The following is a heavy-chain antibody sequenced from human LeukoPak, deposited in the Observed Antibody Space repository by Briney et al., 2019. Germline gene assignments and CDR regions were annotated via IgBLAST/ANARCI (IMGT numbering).Heavy chain of an antibody. D-gene: IGHD6-19*01. Sequence: GGSPRLSCAASGFTFSSYGMHWVRQGPGKGLEWVAVIWYDGSNKYYADSVKGRFTISRDNSKNTLYLQMNSLRAEDTAVYYCARDYSSGWSFVTYYYYGMDVWSQGTTVTVSS. CDR2: IWYDGSNK. J-gene: IGHJ6*02. CDR1: GFTFSSYG. V-gene: IGHV3-33*01. CDR3: ARDYSSGWSFVTYYYYGMDV.